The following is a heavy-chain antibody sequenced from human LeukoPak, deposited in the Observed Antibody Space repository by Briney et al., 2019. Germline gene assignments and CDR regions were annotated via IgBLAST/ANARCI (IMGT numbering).Heavy chain of an antibody. D-gene: IGHD3-10*01. Sequence: SETLSLTCAVYGGSFSGYYWSWIRQPPGKGLEWIGEINHSGSTNYNPPLKSRVTISVDTSKNQFSLKLSSVTAADTSMYYCARHSRTYYNGSGRSIDYWGQGTLVIVS. V-gene: IGHV4-34*01. CDR3: ARHSRTYYNGSGRSIDY. J-gene: IGHJ4*02. CDR2: INHSGST. CDR1: GGSFSGYY.